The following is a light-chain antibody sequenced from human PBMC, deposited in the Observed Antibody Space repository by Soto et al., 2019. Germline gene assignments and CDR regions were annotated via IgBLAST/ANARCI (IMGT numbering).Light chain of an antibody. J-gene: IGLJ3*02. CDR1: MRDVGAYNL. CDR2: DVR. Sequence: QSVLTQPASVSGSAGQSTTISCSGTMRDVGAYNLVSWYQQHPGTAPKLIIYDVRNRPSGISSRFSGSRSGNTASLTISGLQAEDEGDYYCSAYTARSILVFGGGTKLTVL. CDR3: SAYTARSILV. V-gene: IGLV2-14*03.